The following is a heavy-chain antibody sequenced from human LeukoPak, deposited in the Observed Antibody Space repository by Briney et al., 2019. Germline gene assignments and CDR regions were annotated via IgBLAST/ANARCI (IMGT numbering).Heavy chain of an antibody. D-gene: IGHD6-19*01. CDR1: GYTFTSYA. J-gene: IGHJ3*02. CDR3: ARDIEAVAGHDAFDI. V-gene: IGHV1-3*01. CDR2: INAGNGNT. Sequence: ASVKVSCKASGYTFTSYAMHWVRQAPGQRLEWMGWINAGNGNTKYSQKFQGRVTITRDTSASTAYMELSSLRSEDTAVYYCARDIEAVAGHDAFDIWGQGPMVTVSS.